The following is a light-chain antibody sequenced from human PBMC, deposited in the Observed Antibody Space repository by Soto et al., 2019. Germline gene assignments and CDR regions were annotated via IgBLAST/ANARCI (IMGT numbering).Light chain of an antibody. CDR2: DVT. J-gene: IGLJ1*01. Sequence: LTQPRSVSGSPGQSVTISCTGTRSDVGGYNYVSWYQQHPGKAPKIMIYDVTKRPAGVPDRFSGSRSGNTASLTISGLQAEDEADYYCCSYAGSYPYVFGTGTKVTVL. CDR1: RSDVGGYNY. V-gene: IGLV2-11*01. CDR3: CSYAGSYPYV.